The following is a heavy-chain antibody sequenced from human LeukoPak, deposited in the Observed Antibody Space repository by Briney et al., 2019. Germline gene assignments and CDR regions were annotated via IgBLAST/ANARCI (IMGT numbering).Heavy chain of an antibody. CDR2: IWHDGSKK. V-gene: IGHV3-33*06. D-gene: IGHD1-14*01. Sequence: GRSLRLSCVASGFIFSNYGMHWVRQAPGKGLEWVTVIWHDGSKKYYADSVKGRFTISRDSSKNTLCLQMNSLRAEDTAVYYCAKVSGGGLYYDGMDVWGQGTTVTVSS. CDR3: AKVSGGGLYYDGMDV. J-gene: IGHJ6*02. CDR1: GFIFSNYG.